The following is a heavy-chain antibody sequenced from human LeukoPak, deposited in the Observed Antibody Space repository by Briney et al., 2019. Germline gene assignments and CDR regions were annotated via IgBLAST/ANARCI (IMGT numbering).Heavy chain of an antibody. CDR3: ARETTMVPGDY. Sequence: PSETLSLTCTVSGGSISSYYCSWLRQPPGKGLEWIGYIYYSGSTNYNPSLKSRVTISVDTSKNQFSLKLSSVTAADTAVYYCARETTMVPGDYWGQGTLVTVSS. J-gene: IGHJ4*02. D-gene: IGHD3-10*01. V-gene: IGHV4-59*01. CDR1: GGSISSYY. CDR2: IYYSGST.